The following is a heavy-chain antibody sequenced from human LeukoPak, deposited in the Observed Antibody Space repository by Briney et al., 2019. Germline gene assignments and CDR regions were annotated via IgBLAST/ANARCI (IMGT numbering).Heavy chain of an antibody. V-gene: IGHV3-66*02. CDR2: INTGGGT. CDR3: ASGSDSSY. D-gene: IGHD6-13*01. J-gene: IGHJ4*02. Sequence: GGSLRLSCAVSGITVSVNYMNWVRQAPGKGLEWVSLINTGGGTYYADSVKGRFTISRDNSKNTLYLRMNTLRPEDTAVYYCASGSDSSYWGRGTLVTVSS. CDR1: GITVSVNY.